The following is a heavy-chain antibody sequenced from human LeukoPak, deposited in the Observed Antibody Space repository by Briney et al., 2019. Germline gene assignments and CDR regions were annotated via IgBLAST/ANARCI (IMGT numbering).Heavy chain of an antibody. CDR1: GFTFSDYG. D-gene: IGHD5-12*01. CDR2: IWHDGSNK. V-gene: IGHV3-33*01. CDR3: ARAGGSRYGYAFDV. Sequence: PGGSLRLSCAASGFTFSDYGMHWVRQAPGKGLEWVAVIWHDGSNKYYADSVKGRFTISRDNSENTLYLQMNSLRVEDTALFYCARAGGSRYGYAFDVWGQGTLVTVSS. J-gene: IGHJ3*01.